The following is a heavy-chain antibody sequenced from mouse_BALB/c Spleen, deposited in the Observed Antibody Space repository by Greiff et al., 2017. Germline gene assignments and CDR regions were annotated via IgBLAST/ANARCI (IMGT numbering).Heavy chain of an antibody. CDR2: INSNGGST. CDR3: ARDDDYDEGYAMDY. Sequence: EVKLMESGGGLVQPGGSLKLSCAASGFTFSSYGMSWVRQTPDKRLELVATINSNGGSTYYPDSVKGRFTISRDNAKNTLYLQMSSLKSEDTAMYYCARDDDYDEGYAMDYWGQGTSVTVSS. D-gene: IGHD2-4*01. V-gene: IGHV5-6-3*01. J-gene: IGHJ4*01. CDR1: GFTFSSYG.